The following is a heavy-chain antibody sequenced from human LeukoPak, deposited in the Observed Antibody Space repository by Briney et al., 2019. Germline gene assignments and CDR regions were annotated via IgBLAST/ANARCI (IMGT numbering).Heavy chain of an antibody. J-gene: IGHJ6*03. CDR1: GFTFSDYY. Sequence: KPGGSLRLSCAASGFTFSDYYXXXXXXXXGXGLEWVSYISSSGSTIYYADSVKGRXTISRDNAKNSLYLQMNSLRAEDTAVYYCARDRSPPDYYYYYMDVWGKGTTVTVSS. V-gene: IGHV3-11*01. CDR3: ARDRSPPDYYYYYMDV. CDR2: ISSSGSTI.